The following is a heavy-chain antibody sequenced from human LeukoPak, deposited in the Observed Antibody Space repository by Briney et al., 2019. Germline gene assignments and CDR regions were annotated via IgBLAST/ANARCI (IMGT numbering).Heavy chain of an antibody. CDR3: AKLGFLTGSFDS. CDR1: GFSFSTYV. Sequence: GGSLRLSCAGSGFSFSTYVLSWVRQAPGKGLEWVSSLSHSGGSAYYTDSVKGRFTISRDNSKNTLYLHMNSLRVGDTAVYFCAKLGFLTGSFDSWGQGTLVSVSS. V-gene: IGHV3-23*01. D-gene: IGHD3-9*01. J-gene: IGHJ4*02. CDR2: LSHSGGSA.